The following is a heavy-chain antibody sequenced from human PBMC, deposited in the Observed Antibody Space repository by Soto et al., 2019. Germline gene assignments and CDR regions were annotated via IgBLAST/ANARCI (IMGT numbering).Heavy chain of an antibody. CDR3: ARVLRGGQRYGLAD. Sequence: SETLSLTCTVSGGSISSYYWSWIRQPPWKGLEWIGYIHYSGSTNYNPSLKSRVTISVDTSKNQFSLKLSSVTAADTAVYYCARVLRGGQRYGLADWGQGILGYVSS. V-gene: IGHV4-59*01. D-gene: IGHD5-18*01. CDR1: GGSISSYY. J-gene: IGHJ4*02. CDR2: IHYSGST.